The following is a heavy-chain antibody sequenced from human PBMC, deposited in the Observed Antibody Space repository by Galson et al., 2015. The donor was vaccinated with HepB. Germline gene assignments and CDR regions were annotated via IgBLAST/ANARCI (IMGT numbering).Heavy chain of an antibody. V-gene: IGHV1-3*01. J-gene: IGHJ6*02. CDR2: INAGNGDT. Sequence: SVKVSCKASGYTFTNYAIHWVRQAPGQRLECMGWINAGNGDTKYSQKLQGRVTITRDTSASTAYMELSSLRSDDTAVYYCARGDQGSTIGYYGIDVWGQGTTVTVSS. CDR3: ARGDQGSTIGYYGIDV. CDR1: GYTFTNYA. D-gene: IGHD2-15*01.